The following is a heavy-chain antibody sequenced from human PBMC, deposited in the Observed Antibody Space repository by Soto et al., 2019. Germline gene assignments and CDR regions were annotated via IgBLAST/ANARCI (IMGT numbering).Heavy chain of an antibody. J-gene: IGHJ6*02. D-gene: IGHD3-16*02. CDR1: GYSLSSGYY. CDR3: ARDLRYSGDYYYYGMDV. Sequence: RSLTCAVSGYSLSSGYYWGWIRQPPGKGLEWIGSIYHSGSTYYNPSLKSRVTISVDTSKNQFSLKLSSVTAADTAVYYCARDLRYSGDYYYYGMDVWGQGTTVTVSS. CDR2: IYHSGST. V-gene: IGHV4-38-2*02.